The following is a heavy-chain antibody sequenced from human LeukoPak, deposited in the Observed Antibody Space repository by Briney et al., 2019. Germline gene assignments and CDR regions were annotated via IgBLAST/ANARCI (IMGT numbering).Heavy chain of an antibody. V-gene: IGHV1-18*01. Sequence: ASVKVSCKASGYTFTGFYTHWVRQAPGQGLEWMGWISAYNGNTNYAQKLQGRVTMTTDTSTSTAYMELRSLRSDDTAVYYCARDSTIVGATTDYWGQGTLVTVSS. D-gene: IGHD1-26*01. CDR1: GYTFTGFY. CDR2: ISAYNGNT. J-gene: IGHJ4*02. CDR3: ARDSTIVGATTDY.